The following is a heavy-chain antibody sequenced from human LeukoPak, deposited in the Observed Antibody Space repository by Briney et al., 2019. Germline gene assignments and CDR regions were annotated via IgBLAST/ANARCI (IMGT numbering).Heavy chain of an antibody. CDR2: INPNSGGT. V-gene: IGHV1-2*02. CDR3: ARDGANSYGYHYYMDV. D-gene: IGHD5-18*01. Sequence: ASVKVSCKASGYTFTGYYMHWVRQAPGQGLEWMGWINPNSGGTNYVQKFQGRVTMIRDTSISTAYMELSSLRSDDTAVYYCARDGANSYGYHYYMDVWGRGTTVTVSS. J-gene: IGHJ6*03. CDR1: GYTFTGYY.